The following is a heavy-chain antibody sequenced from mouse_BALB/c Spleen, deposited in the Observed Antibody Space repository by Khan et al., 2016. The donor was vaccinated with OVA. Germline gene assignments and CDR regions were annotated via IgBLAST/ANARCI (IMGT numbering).Heavy chain of an antibody. CDR1: GFTFSDYY. Sequence: VQLKESGGGLVEPGGSLRLSCATSGFTFSDYYMSWVRQPPGKALEWLGFIRKKASGYTTESSASVKGRFTISRDNSQSILYLQMNSLRAEDSATYYCARVDYGYGFAYWGQGTLVTVSA. CDR2: IRKKASGYTT. V-gene: IGHV7-3*02. CDR3: ARVDYGYGFAY. D-gene: IGHD1-2*01. J-gene: IGHJ3*01.